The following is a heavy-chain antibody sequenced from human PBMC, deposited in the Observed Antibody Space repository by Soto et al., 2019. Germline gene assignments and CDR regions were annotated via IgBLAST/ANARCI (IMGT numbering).Heavy chain of an antibody. J-gene: IGHJ6*03. V-gene: IGHV4-31*03. D-gene: IGHD3-16*01. CDR1: GVSITTCGHY. Sequence: QVQLQESGPGLVKPSQTLSLSCSVSGVSITTCGHYWNWVRQRPGMGLEWIGYLDSRGTTYYNPSLKARLAMSVEPSTNQISLKLSSVPAADTALYFCALGMFMDVWGRGTTVIVSS. CDR3: ALGMFMDV. CDR2: LDSRGTT.